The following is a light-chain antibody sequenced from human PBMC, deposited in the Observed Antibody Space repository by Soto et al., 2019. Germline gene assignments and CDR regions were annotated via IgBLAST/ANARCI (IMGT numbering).Light chain of an antibody. CDR3: SSYTNINTRACV. V-gene: IGLV2-14*01. CDR2: EVT. CDR1: SGDIGSYNR. Sequence: QSVLTQPASVSGSPGQSITISCTGTSGDIGSYNRVSWYQQHPGKAPKLIIYEVTDRPSGVSNRFSASKSGNTASLTISGLQAEDEAEYYCSSYTNINTRACVFGTGTKV. J-gene: IGLJ1*01.